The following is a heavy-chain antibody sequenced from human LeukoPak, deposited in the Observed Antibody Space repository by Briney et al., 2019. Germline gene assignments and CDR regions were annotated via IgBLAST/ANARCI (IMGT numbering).Heavy chain of an antibody. J-gene: IGHJ3*02. Sequence: GESLKISCKGSGYSFSSYWIGWVRQMPGKGLEWMGIIDPGDSDTRYSPSFQGQVTISADKSVSTAYLQWSSLKASDTAMYYCASRINDAFDIWGQGTMVTVSS. CDR2: IDPGDSDT. CDR1: GYSFSSYW. CDR3: ASRINDAFDI. V-gene: IGHV5-51*01.